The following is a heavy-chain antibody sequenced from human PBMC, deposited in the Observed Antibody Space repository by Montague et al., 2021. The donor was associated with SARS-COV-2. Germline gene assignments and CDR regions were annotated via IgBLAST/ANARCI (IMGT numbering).Heavy chain of an antibody. D-gene: IGHD3-10*01. V-gene: IGHV4-59*01. CDR3: ARGGSGRDYFDY. J-gene: IGHJ4*02. Sequence: SETLSLTCAVSGASISAYYWSWIRQSPGKGLEWIGHIYHTGDTDYNPSLKSRLTMSADTSKNQFSLRLNYVTPADTAIYYCARGGSGRDYFDYWGQGTLVTVSS. CDR2: IYHTGDT. CDR1: GASISAYY.